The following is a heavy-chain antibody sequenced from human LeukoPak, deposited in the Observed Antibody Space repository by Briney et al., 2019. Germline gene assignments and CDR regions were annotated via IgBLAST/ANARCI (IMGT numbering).Heavy chain of an antibody. CDR3: AKEGTPQVSTWYDL. Sequence: PGMSLTLSCAASGDTLSPYGMHWVRQAPGKGLEWVAVISYEGGTQHYADSVKGRFIISRDNPRNTLYLQMNILRTEDTAVYYCAKEGTPQVSTWYDLWGQGTQVIVSS. CDR1: GDTLSPYG. CDR2: ISYEGGTQ. V-gene: IGHV3-30*18. D-gene: IGHD3-10*01. J-gene: IGHJ5*02.